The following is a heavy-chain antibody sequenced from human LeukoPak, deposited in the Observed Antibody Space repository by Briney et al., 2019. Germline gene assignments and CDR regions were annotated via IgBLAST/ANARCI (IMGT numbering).Heavy chain of an antibody. D-gene: IGHD3-16*01. Sequence: PGESLKISCKGSGYRFTSYWIAWVRQKPGKGLELMGIISPANSETLFSPSFQGQVTMSADSSTAYLQWSSLKASDTAIYYCARRGGNWLDPWGQGTLVTVSP. CDR3: ARRGGNWLDP. CDR2: ISPANSET. V-gene: IGHV5-51*01. CDR1: GYRFTSYW. J-gene: IGHJ5*02.